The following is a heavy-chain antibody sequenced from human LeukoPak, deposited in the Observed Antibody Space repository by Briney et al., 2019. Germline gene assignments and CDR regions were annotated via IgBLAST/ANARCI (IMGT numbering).Heavy chain of an antibody. Sequence: PGGSLRLSCAASGFTFSSYAMHWVRQAPGKGLEWVAVISYDGSNKYYADSVKGRFTISRDNSKNTLYLQMNSLRAEDTAVYYCARAPLATVTIWWFGPWGQGTLVTVSS. CDR2: ISYDGSNK. CDR3: ARAPLATVTIWWFGP. V-gene: IGHV3-30*04. CDR1: GFTFSSYA. J-gene: IGHJ5*02. D-gene: IGHD4-17*01.